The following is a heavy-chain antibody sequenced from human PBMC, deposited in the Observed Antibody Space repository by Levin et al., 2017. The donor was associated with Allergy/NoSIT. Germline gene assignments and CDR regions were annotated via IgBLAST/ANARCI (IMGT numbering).Heavy chain of an antibody. J-gene: IGHJ4*02. CDR2: IIYISGTA. D-gene: IGHD3-10*01. Sequence: SVKVSCKASGGTFSSYAISWVRQAPGRGLEWMGGIIYISGTANYAQKFQGRVTNTADKSTITGYMQLSSRRSADTAVYYCAREVLINYYGSGSYYYFDYWGQGTLVTVSS. CDR3: AREVLINYYGSGSYYYFDY. V-gene: IGHV1-69*06. CDR1: GGTFSSYA.